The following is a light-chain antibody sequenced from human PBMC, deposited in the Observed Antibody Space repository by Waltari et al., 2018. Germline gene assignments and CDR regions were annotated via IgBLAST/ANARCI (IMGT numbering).Light chain of an antibody. Sequence: QSALTQPRSVSGSPGQSVTISCTGTTSDVGGYNYVSWYKPRPGKAPKLMIYDFSKRPSGVPDRFSGSKSGNTASLTISGLQAEDEADYYCCSYAGSYVVFGGGTKLTVL. V-gene: IGLV2-11*01. CDR2: DFS. CDR3: CSYAGSYVV. CDR1: TSDVGGYNY. J-gene: IGLJ2*01.